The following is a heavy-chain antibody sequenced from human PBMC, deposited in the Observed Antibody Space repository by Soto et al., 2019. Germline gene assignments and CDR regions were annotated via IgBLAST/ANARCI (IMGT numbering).Heavy chain of an antibody. V-gene: IGHV4-59*01. J-gene: IGHJ4*01. CDR2: IYHSGIT. CDR3: ARMSLFYFFDS. Sequence: GPGPRVTSENLSLNCPVTSDSMTSYYWSWIRQPPGKGLECIGYIYHSGITNYNPSLKIRVTISLDTSKTQFSLRLSSVTAADTAVYYCARMSLFYFFDSWGQGTLVT. D-gene: IGHD3-10*01. CDR1: SDSMTSYY.